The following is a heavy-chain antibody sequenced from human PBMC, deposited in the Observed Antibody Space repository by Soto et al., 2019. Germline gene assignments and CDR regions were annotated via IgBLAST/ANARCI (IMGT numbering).Heavy chain of an antibody. Sequence: GASVKVSCKASGYTFTSYYMHWVRQAPGQGLEWMGIINPSGGSTSYAQKFQGRVTMTRDTSTSTVYMELSSLRSEDTAVYYCAREATRVEDDYDRRYGFDYWGQGTLVTVSS. J-gene: IGHJ4*02. CDR2: INPSGGST. V-gene: IGHV1-46*01. CDR1: GYTFTSYY. CDR3: AREATRVEDDYDRRYGFDY. D-gene: IGHD3-22*01.